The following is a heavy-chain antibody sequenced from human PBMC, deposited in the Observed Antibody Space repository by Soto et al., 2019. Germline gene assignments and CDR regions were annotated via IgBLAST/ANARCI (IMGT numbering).Heavy chain of an antibody. J-gene: IGHJ3*02. CDR3: TTYYDFWIGYLGSRLAFDI. D-gene: IGHD3-3*01. CDR2: IRSKAYGGTT. CDR1: GFTFGDYA. Sequence: GGSLRLSCTASGFTFGDYAMSWFRQAPGKGLEWVGFIRSKAYGGTTEYAASVKGRFTISRDDSKSIAYLQMNSLKTEDTAVYYCTTYYDFWIGYLGSRLAFDIWGQGTMVTVS. V-gene: IGHV3-49*03.